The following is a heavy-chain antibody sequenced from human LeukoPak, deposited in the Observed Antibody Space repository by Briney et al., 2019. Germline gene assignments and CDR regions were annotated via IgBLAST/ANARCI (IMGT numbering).Heavy chain of an antibody. D-gene: IGHD1-26*01. CDR2: IGGTTRDT. V-gene: IGHV3-48*01. CDR3: ARDFRYSFDY. Sequence: GGSLRLSCAASGFTFSNYGMHWVRQAPGKGLEWLSYIGGTTRDTYYADSVKGRFTISRDNAMNSVYLQMNNLRAEDTAIYYCARDFRYSFDYWGQGALVTVSS. CDR1: GFTFSNYG. J-gene: IGHJ4*02.